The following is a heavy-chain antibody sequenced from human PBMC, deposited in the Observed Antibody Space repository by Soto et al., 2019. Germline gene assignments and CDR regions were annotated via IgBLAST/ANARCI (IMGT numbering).Heavy chain of an antibody. V-gene: IGHV3-33*01. CDR3: ARENGVRARAVYYYYGMDV. J-gene: IGHJ6*02. D-gene: IGHD2-8*01. CDR1: GFTFSTYG. CDR2: IYYDGSNK. Sequence: QVQLVESGGGVVQPGRSLRLSCAASGFTFSTYGMHWVRQAPGKGLEWVAVIYYDGSNKYYGDSVKGRFTISRDNSKNTLDLQMNSLRAEDTAVYYCARENGVRARAVYYYYGMDVWGQGTTVTVS.